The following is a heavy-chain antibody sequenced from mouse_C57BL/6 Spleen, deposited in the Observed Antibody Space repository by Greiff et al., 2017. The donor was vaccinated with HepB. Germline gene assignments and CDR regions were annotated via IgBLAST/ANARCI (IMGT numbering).Heavy chain of an antibody. CDR2: INPSTGGT. D-gene: IGHD1-2*01. V-gene: IGHV1-43*01. CDR1: GYSFTGYY. J-gene: IGHJ2*01. CDR3: ARRGYYGLFDY. Sequence: EVQLQQSGPELVKPGASVKISCKASGYSFTGYYMHWVKQSSEKSLEWIGEINPSTGGTSYNQKFKGKATLTVDKSSSTAYMQLKSLTSEDSAVYYCARRGYYGLFDYWGQGTTLTVSS.